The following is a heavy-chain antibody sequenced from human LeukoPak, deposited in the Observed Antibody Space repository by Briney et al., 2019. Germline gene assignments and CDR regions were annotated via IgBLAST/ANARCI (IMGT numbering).Heavy chain of an antibody. CDR3: ARDRINMMVLGHDSGLDF. V-gene: IGHV3-30*03. CDR2: VSYDGGHK. CDR1: GFSLSEYG. J-gene: IGHJ4*02. D-gene: IGHD3-22*01. Sequence: PGGSLRLSCVGSGFSLSEYGIHWVRQAPGKGLEWVAVVSYDGGHKYYADSVKGRFTISRDTSSDTASLQMNSLRVEDTAVYYCARDRINMMVLGHDSGLDFWGQGTLVTVSS.